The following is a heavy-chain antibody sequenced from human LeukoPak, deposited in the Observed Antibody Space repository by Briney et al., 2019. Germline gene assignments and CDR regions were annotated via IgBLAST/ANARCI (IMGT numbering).Heavy chain of an antibody. D-gene: IGHD6-19*01. J-gene: IGHJ4*02. CDR2: IYPGDSDT. CDR1: GYSFTGYW. V-gene: IGHV5-51*01. CDR3: AIPGESSGRFSGFDY. Sequence: GESLKISCKGSGYSFTGYWIGWVRQMPGKGLEWMGIIYPGDSDTRYSPSFQGQVTISADKSISTAYLQWSSLKASDTAMYYCAIPGESSGRFSGFDYWGQGTLVTVSS.